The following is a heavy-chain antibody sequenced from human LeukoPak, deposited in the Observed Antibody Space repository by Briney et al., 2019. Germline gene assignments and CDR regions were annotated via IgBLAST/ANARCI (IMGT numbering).Heavy chain of an antibody. J-gene: IGHJ4*02. V-gene: IGHV5-51*01. CDR1: GYSFPNSW. CDR3: ARLRDGYNYRYFDY. CDR2: VYPDDSDT. D-gene: IGHD5-24*01. Sequence: GESLKISCKGSGYSFPNSWIGWVRQMPGKGLEWMGIVYPDDSDTRYSPSFQGQVTISADKYISTAYLQWSSLKASDTAMYYCARLRDGYNYRYFDYWAQGTLVTVSS.